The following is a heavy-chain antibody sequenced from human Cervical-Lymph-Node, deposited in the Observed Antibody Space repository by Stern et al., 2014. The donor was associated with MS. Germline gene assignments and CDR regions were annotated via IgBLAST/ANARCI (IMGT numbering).Heavy chain of an antibody. CDR2: IYDSGST. CDR1: GGPITSGGHY. CDR3: ARNVHSGDYIDY. D-gene: IGHD1-14*01. Sequence: QVQLQESGPGLVKPSQTLSLTCTVSGGPITSGGHYWSWVRQPAGTGLEWIGRIYDSGSTDYNPSLKSRVTISIDTSKSQISLKLSSVTAADTALYYCARNVHSGDYIDYWGQGTRVTVSS. V-gene: IGHV4-61*02. J-gene: IGHJ4*02.